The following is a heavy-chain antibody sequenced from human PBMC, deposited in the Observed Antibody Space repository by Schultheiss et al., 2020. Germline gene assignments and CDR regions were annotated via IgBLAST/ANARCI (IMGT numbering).Heavy chain of an antibody. CDR3: TRLLGTQGYFDY. V-gene: IGHV5-51*01. Sequence: GESLKISCKISGYVFTDYWIAWVRQMPGKGLEWMGMIYPGDSDARYSPSIQGQVTMSVDKSTGTAYLQWSSLKASDTAMYFCTRLLGTQGYFDYWGQGTLVTVSS. CDR1: GYVFTDYW. D-gene: IGHD7-27*01. J-gene: IGHJ4*02. CDR2: IYPGDSDA.